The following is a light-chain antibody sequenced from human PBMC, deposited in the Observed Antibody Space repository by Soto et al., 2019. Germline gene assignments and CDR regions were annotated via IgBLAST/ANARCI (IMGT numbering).Light chain of an antibody. J-gene: IGKJ1*01. CDR3: QQRSVWPWT. Sequence: EIVLTQSPATLSVSPWERATLSCRASQSVSSNLAWYQQKPGQAPRLLIYDAYNRATGIPPRFSGSGSGTDFTLTISSLEPEDFAVFYCQQRSVWPWTFGQGTKVDI. CDR1: QSVSSN. V-gene: IGKV3-11*01. CDR2: DAY.